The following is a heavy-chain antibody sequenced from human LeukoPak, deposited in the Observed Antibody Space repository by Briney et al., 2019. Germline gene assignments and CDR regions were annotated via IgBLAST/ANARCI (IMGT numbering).Heavy chain of an antibody. CDR1: GGSISSYY. D-gene: IGHD4-17*01. V-gene: IGHV4-59*01. CDR2: IYYSGST. J-gene: IGHJ4*02. Sequence: SETLSLTCTVSGGSISSYYWSCIRQPPGKGLEWIGYIYYSGSTNYNPSLKSRVTISVDTSKNQFSLKPSSVTAADTAVYYCARGRTVSPADYWGQGTLVTVSS. CDR3: ARGRTVSPADY.